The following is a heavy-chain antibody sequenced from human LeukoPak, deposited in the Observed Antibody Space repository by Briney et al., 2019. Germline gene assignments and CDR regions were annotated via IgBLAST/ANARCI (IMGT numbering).Heavy chain of an antibody. D-gene: IGHD2-2*01. CDR1: GYTFTSYD. CDR2: MNPNSGNT. Sequence: GASVKVSCKASGYTFTSYDINWVRQATGQGLEWMGWMNPNSGNTGYAQKFQGRVTMTRNTSISTAYMELSSLRSEDTAVYYCARELGSTSVSYYYYGMDVWGQGTTVTVSS. CDR3: ARELGSTSVSYYYYGMDV. V-gene: IGHV1-8*01. J-gene: IGHJ6*02.